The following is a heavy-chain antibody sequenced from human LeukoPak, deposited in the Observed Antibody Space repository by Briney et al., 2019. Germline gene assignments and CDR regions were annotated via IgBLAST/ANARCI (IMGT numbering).Heavy chain of an antibody. D-gene: IGHD2-2*01. Sequence: GTSLRLSCAASGFTFSSYGMHWVRQAPGKGLEWMAVIPYDGGYTYYADSVKGRDTISRDNSKNTVYLQMNSLRADDTAVYYCAKDHADIVVLPGAHIDYWGQGTLVAVSA. CDR1: GFTFSSYG. J-gene: IGHJ4*02. V-gene: IGHV3-30*18. CDR2: IPYDGGYT. CDR3: AKDHADIVVLPGAHIDY.